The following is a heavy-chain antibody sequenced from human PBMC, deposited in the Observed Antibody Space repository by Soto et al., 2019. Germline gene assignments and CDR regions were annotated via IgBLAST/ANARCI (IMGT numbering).Heavy chain of an antibody. CDR3: ARGVSDVWSAPAPGDGMDV. V-gene: IGHV1-3*01. J-gene: IGHJ6*02. Sequence: KFQGRVTITRDTSASTAYMELSSLRSEDTAVYYCARGVSDVWSAPAPGDGMDVWGQGTTVTVSS. D-gene: IGHD3-3*01.